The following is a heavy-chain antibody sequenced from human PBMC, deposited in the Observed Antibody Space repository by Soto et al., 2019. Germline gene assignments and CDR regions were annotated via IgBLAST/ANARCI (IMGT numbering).Heavy chain of an antibody. Sequence: ASVKVSCKASGYTFTGYYMHWVRQAPGQGLEWMGWINPNSGGTNYAQKFQGRVTMTRDTSISTAYMELSRLRSDDTAVYYCARDAPYSSGWYNWFDPRGQGTLVTVS. J-gene: IGHJ5*02. D-gene: IGHD6-19*01. CDR3: ARDAPYSSGWYNWFDP. CDR1: GYTFTGYY. V-gene: IGHV1-2*02. CDR2: INPNSGGT.